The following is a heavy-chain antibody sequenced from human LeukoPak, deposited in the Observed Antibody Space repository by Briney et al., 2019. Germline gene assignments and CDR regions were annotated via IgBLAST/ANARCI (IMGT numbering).Heavy chain of an antibody. Sequence: SETLSLTCAVYGGSFSGYYWSWIRQPPRKGLEWIGEINHSGSTNYNPSLKSRVTISVDTSKNQFSLKLSSVTAADTAVYYCATGSGSYFPAAYWGQGTLVTVSS. D-gene: IGHD3-10*01. CDR2: INHSGST. CDR1: GGSFSGYY. J-gene: IGHJ4*02. V-gene: IGHV4-34*01. CDR3: ATGSGSYFPAAY.